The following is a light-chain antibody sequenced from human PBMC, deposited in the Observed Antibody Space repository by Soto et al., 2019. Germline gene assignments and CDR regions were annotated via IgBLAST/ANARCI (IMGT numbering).Light chain of an antibody. CDR2: DNN. CDR1: TSNIGNSY. Sequence: QSVLKQPPSVSAAPGQKVTISCSGSTSNIGNSYVSWYQQLPGTAHKLLIYDNNKRPSGIPDRLYGAKSGTSATLGITGLQTGDEADYYCGTWDSSLRVVVFGGGTKLTVL. CDR3: GTWDSSLRVVV. V-gene: IGLV1-51*01. J-gene: IGLJ3*02.